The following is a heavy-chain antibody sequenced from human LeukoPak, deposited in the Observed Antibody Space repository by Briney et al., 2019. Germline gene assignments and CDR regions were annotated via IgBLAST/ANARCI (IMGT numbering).Heavy chain of an antibody. Sequence: GGSLRLSCVVSGFTFSDYYMNWIRQAPGKGLEWLSYISGSSSHTLYADSVKGRFTISGDNTKNSLYLQMNTLRAEDTAVYYCARFELDSGGYASNFDSWGQGTLVTVSS. CDR3: ARFELDSGGYASNFDS. D-gene: IGHD3-22*01. CDR1: GFTFSDYY. V-gene: IGHV3-11*06. J-gene: IGHJ4*02. CDR2: ISGSSSHT.